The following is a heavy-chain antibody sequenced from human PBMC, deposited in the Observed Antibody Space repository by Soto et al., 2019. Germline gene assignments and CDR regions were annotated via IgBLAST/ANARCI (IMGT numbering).Heavy chain of an antibody. CDR1: GFSLSTTPMR. J-gene: IGHJ4*02. V-gene: IGHV2-70*04. Sequence: SGPTLVNPTQTLTLTCTFSGFSLSTTPMRVSWIRQPPGTALEWLARIDWDDDKFYSTSLKTRLTISKDTSKNQVVLTMTNMDPVDTATYYCARGTSPGVFDYWGQGTLVTVSS. D-gene: IGHD3-10*01. CDR2: IDWDDDK. CDR3: ARGTSPGVFDY.